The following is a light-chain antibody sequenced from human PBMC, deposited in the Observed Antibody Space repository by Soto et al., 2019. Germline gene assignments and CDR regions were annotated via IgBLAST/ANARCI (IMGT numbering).Light chain of an antibody. J-gene: IGKJ4*01. CDR3: QQSYRTPLT. V-gene: IGKV1-39*01. CDR1: QSISSS. CDR2: AAS. Sequence: DIQMTQSPSSLSASVGDRVTITCRASQSISSSLNWYQQKPGKAPKLLIYAASSLQSGVPSRFSGSGSGTDFTLTIRSLQPEDFATDYCQQSYRTPLTFGGGNKVEIK.